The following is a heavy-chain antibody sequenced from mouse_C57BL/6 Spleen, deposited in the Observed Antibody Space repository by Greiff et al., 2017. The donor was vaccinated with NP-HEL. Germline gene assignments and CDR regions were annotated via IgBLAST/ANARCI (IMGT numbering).Heavy chain of an antibody. D-gene: IGHD1-1*01. CDR2: ISAGGSYT. V-gene: IGHV5-4*01. CDR3: SRDEGVGDFDY. Sequence: EVKVVESGGGLVKPGGSLKLSCAASGFTFSSYAMSWVRQTPEKRLEWVATISAGGSYTYYPDNVQGRFTISRDNAKNNLYLQMSQLKSEDTAMYYCSRDEGVGDFDYWGQGTTLTVSS. CDR1: GFTFSSYA. J-gene: IGHJ2*01.